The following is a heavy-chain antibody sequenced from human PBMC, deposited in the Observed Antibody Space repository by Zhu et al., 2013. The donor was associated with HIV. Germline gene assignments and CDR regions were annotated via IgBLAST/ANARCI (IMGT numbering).Heavy chain of an antibody. V-gene: IGHV3-23*01. D-gene: IGHD4-17*01. CDR1: EFSFSNSA. J-gene: IGHJ5*02. Sequence: VQLLESGGDLVQPGGSLRLSCAASEFSFSNSAMTWVRQAPGKALEWVSSISGSGDPTYYADSVKGRFSISRDNSQNTLYLQMNTLRDEDTAVYFCAKNRLSTVTVRDFFDPWGQGTLVTVSS. CDR3: AKNRLSTVTVRDFFDP. CDR2: ISGSGDPT.